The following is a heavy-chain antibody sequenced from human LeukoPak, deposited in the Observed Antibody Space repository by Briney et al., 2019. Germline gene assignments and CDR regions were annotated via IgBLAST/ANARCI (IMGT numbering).Heavy chain of an antibody. Sequence: GGSLRLSCAASGFTFSTYAMSWVRQAPGKGLLWVSRINSDGSATIYADSVRGRFTISRDNAKNTLYLQMSGLRVEDTAVYHCASDSPYYGMDVWGQGTTVTVSS. V-gene: IGHV3-74*01. CDR1: GFTFSTYA. CDR3: ASDSPYYGMDV. CDR2: INSDGSAT. J-gene: IGHJ6*02.